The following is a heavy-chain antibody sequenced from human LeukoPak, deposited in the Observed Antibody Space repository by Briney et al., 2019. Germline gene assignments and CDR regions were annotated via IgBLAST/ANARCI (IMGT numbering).Heavy chain of an antibody. Sequence: GGSLRLSCAASGFTFSSYGMHWVRQAPGKGLEWVAFIRYDGSNKYYADSVKGRFTISRDNNKNSLYLQMNSLRAEDTALYYCAKDGVVAALGDNWFDPWGQGTLVTVSS. CDR3: AKDGVVAALGDNWFDP. CDR2: IRYDGSNK. D-gene: IGHD2-15*01. J-gene: IGHJ5*02. V-gene: IGHV3-30*02. CDR1: GFTFSSYG.